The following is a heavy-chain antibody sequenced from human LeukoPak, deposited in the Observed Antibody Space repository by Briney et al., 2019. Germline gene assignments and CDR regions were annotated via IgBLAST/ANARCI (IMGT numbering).Heavy chain of an antibody. V-gene: IGHV3-30-3*01. CDR3: ARHRGPSSYGNTYFDY. CDR1: GFTFSSYA. D-gene: IGHD2/OR15-2a*01. J-gene: IGHJ4*02. Sequence: GGSLRLSCAASGFTFSSYAMHWVRQAPGKGLEWVAVVSYDGTNKYYADSVKGRFTVSRDNSKNTLYLQMNSLRAEDTAMYYCARHRGPSSYGNTYFDYWGQGTLVPVSS. CDR2: VSYDGTNK.